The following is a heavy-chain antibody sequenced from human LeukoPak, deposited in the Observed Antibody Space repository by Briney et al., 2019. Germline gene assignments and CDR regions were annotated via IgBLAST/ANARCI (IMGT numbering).Heavy chain of an antibody. CDR3: ARSEYNWNDNTWGYYFDY. J-gene: IGHJ4*02. Sequence: GASVKVSCKASGDTFSTYAISWVRQAPGQGLEWMGRIIPMLGIANYAQRFQGRVTITADKSTSTDYLQLTSLRSADTAVYYCARSEYNWNDNTWGYYFDYWGQGTLVTVSS. V-gene: IGHV1-69*04. D-gene: IGHD1-20*01. CDR2: IIPMLGIA. CDR1: GDTFSTYA.